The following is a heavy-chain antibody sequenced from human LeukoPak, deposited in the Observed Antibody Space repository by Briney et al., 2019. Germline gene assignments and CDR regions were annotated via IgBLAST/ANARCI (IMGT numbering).Heavy chain of an antibody. CDR2: IKEDGSGK. V-gene: IGHV3-7*01. D-gene: IGHD2-2*01. J-gene: IGHJ1*01. CDR3: ARDGTYCSGSSCDEAEYFQD. CDR1: GFTFNRYW. Sequence: GGSLRLSCAASGFTFNRYWMSWVRQAPGKGREWVANIKEDGSGKYYVDSVKGRFTISRDNAKNSLYLQMNSLRAEDTAVYYCARDGTYCSGSSCDEAEYFQDWGQGTLVTVSS.